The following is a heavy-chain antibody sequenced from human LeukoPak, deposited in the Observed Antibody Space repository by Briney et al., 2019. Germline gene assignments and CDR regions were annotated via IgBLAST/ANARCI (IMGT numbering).Heavy chain of an antibody. CDR2: ISSGGTYE. CDR3: ARDSTYYYDSGSSGPHYFDT. J-gene: IGHJ4*02. CDR1: GFTFSNYA. D-gene: IGHD3-10*01. Sequence: PGGSLRLSCAASGFTFSNYAIHWVRQAPGKGLEWVSLISSGGTYEYYADSVKGRFTISRDNSKNTLYLQLNSLRAEDTAVYYCARDSTYYYDSGSSGPHYFDTWGQGNLVTVSS. V-gene: IGHV3-30*01.